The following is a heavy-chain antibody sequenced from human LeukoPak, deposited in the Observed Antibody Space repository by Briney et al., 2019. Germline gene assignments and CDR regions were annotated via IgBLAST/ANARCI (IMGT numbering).Heavy chain of an antibody. J-gene: IGHJ6*03. D-gene: IGHD3-3*01. CDR1: GFTFNSYW. CDR2: IKQDGSEK. V-gene: IGHV3-7*01. Sequence: GGSLRLSCAASGFTFNSYWMSWVRQAPGKGLEWVANIKQDGSEKYYVDSVKGRFTISRDNAKNSLYLQMSSLRAEDTAVYYCARSWHYDFWTGYYYYYYYVDVWGRGTTVTVSS. CDR3: ARSWHYDFWTGYYYYYYYVDV.